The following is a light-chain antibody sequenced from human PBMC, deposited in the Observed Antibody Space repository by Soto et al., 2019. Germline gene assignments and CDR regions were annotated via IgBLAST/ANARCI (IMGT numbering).Light chain of an antibody. CDR1: GGDVGGYDY. CDR3: CSYAGSDTVV. J-gene: IGLJ2*01. CDR2: EVT. V-gene: IGLV2-23*02. Sequence: QSARTQPASVSRSPGQSIIISCTGTGGDVGGYDYVSWYQHHPGKAPKLIIFEVTKRSSGVFDRFSGSKSGNTATLTVSGLQADDESDYYCCSYAGSDTVVFGGGTKLTFL.